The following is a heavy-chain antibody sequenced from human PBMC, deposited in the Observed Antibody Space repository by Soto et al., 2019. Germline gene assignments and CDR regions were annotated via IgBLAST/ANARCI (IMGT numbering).Heavy chain of an antibody. CDR1: GFTFSSYG. Sequence: PGGSLRLSCAASGFTFSSYGMHWVRQAPGKGLEWVAVIWYDGSNKYYADSVKGRFTISRDNSKNTLYLQMNSLRAEDTAVYYCARDCCAVDYPSYYFDYWGQGTLVTVSS. D-gene: IGHD4-17*01. J-gene: IGHJ4*02. CDR3: ARDCCAVDYPSYYFDY. CDR2: IWYDGSNK. V-gene: IGHV3-33*01.